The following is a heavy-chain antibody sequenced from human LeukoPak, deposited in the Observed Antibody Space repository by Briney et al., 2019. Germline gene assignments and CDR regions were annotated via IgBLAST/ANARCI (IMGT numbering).Heavy chain of an antibody. J-gene: IGHJ4*02. CDR3: ARHSQKYYGSGSYYNDY. CDR2: IKQDGSEK. V-gene: IGHV3-7*01. Sequence: GGSLRLSCAASGFTFSSCWMSWVRLAPGKGLGWVANIKQDGSEKYYVDSVKGRSTISRDNAKNSLYLQMNSLRAEDTAVYYCARHSQKYYGSGSYYNDYWGQGTLVTVSS. CDR1: GFTFSSCW. D-gene: IGHD3-10*01.